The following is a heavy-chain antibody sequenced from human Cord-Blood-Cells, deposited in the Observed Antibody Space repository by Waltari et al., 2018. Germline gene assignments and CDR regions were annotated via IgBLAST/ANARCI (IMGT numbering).Heavy chain of an antibody. CDR2: SNAGNGNT. Sequence: QVQLVQSGAEVKKPGASVKVSCKASGYTFTSYAMHWVRQAPGQRLEWMGWSNAGNGNTKYSQKFQGRVTITRDTSASTAYMELSSLGSEDTAVYYCARPPTGEDAFDIWGQGTMVTVSS. CDR3: ARPPTGEDAFDI. V-gene: IGHV1-3*01. J-gene: IGHJ3*02. D-gene: IGHD7-27*01. CDR1: GYTFTSYA.